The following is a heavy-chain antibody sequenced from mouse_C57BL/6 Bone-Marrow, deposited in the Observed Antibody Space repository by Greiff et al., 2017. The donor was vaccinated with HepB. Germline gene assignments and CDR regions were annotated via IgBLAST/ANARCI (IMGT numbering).Heavy chain of an antibody. CDR1: GYTFTSYW. Sequence: EVKLVESGTVLARPGASVKMSCKTSGYTFTSYWMHWVKQRPGQGLEWIGAIYPGNSDTSYNQKFKGKAKLTAVTSASTAYMELSSLTNEDSAVYYCTSSERRLGVFAYWGQGTLVTVSA. J-gene: IGHJ3*01. CDR2: IYPGNSDT. V-gene: IGHV1-5*01. D-gene: IGHD3-2*02. CDR3: TSSERRLGVFAY.